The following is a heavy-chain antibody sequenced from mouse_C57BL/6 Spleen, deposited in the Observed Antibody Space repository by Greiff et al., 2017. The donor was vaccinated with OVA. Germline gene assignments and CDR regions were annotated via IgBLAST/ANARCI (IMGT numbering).Heavy chain of an antibody. CDR1: GYTFTSYG. V-gene: IGHV1-81*01. CDR2: IYPRSGNT. J-gene: IGHJ4*01. Sequence: VQLQESGAELARPGASVKLSCKASGYTFTSYGISWVKQRTGQGLEWIGEIYPRSGNTYYNEKFKGKATLTADKSSSTAYMELRSLTSEDSAVYFCAREGSGIYAMDYWGQGTSVTVSS. CDR3: AREGSGIYAMDY. D-gene: IGHD3-2*02.